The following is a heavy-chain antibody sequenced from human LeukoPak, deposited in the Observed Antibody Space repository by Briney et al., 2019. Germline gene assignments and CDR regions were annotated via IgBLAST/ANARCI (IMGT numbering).Heavy chain of an antibody. CDR3: ARDGYNFGSFDY. CDR1: GGSISSGGYS. CDR2: IYYSGST. J-gene: IGHJ4*02. Sequence: SETLSLTCAVSGGSISSGGYSWSWIRQPPGKGLEWIGYIYYSGSTYYNPSLKSRVTISVDTSKNQFSLKLSSVTAADTSVYFCARDGYNFGSFDYWGQGILVTVSS. V-gene: IGHV4-30-4*07. D-gene: IGHD5-24*01.